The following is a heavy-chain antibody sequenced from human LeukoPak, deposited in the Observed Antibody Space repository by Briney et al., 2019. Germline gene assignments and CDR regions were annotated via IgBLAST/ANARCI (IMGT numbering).Heavy chain of an antibody. CDR2: INHSGST. D-gene: IGHD6-19*01. J-gene: IGHJ4*02. CDR3: ARAVAGQEGRFDY. CDR1: GGSFSGYY. Sequence: SETLSLTCAVYGGSFSGYYWSWIRQPPGKGLEWIGEINHSGSTNYNPSLKSRVTVSVDTSKNQFSLKLSSVTAADTAVYYCARAVAGQEGRFDYWGRGTLVTVSS. V-gene: IGHV4-34*01.